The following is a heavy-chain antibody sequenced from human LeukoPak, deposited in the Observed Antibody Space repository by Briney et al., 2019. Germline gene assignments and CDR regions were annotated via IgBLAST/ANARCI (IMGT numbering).Heavy chain of an antibody. CDR3: ARQAYGDYYFDY. D-gene: IGHD4-17*01. CDR1: GGSFSGYY. J-gene: IGHJ4*02. V-gene: IGHV4-34*01. Sequence: SETLSLTRAVYGGSFSGYYWSWIRQPPGKGLEWIGEINHSGSTNYNPSLKSRVTISVDTSKNQFSLKLGSVTAADTAVYYCARQAYGDYYFDYWGQGTLVTVSS. CDR2: INHSGST.